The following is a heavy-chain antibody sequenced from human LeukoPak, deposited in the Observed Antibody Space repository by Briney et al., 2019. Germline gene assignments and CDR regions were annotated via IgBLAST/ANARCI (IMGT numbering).Heavy chain of an antibody. CDR2: ISSSSTYI. Sequence: PGGSLRLSCAASGFTFSSYWMSWVRQAPGKGLEWVSTISSSSTYIYYADSVKGRFTISRDTAKSSLYLQMDSLRAEDTAVYYCTRDGIFGVVGYYYYMDVWGKGTTVTVSS. J-gene: IGHJ6*03. CDR3: TRDGIFGVVGYYYYMDV. D-gene: IGHD3-3*01. V-gene: IGHV3-21*01. CDR1: GFTFSSYW.